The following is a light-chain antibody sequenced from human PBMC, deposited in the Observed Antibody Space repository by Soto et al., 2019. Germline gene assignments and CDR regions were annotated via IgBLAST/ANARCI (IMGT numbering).Light chain of an antibody. CDR3: SSYTTSNTRQIV. Sequence: QSALTQPASASGSPGQSITISCTGTSSDVGGYNYVSWYQHHPGKAPKLIIYDVTNRPSGVSNPFSGSTSGNTAALTISGLQPEDEADYYCSSYTTSNTRQIVFGTGTKVTVL. J-gene: IGLJ1*01. CDR2: DVT. CDR1: SSDVGGYNY. V-gene: IGLV2-14*03.